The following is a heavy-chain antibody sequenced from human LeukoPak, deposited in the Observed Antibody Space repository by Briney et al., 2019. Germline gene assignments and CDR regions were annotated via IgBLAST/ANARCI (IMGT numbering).Heavy chain of an antibody. D-gene: IGHD3-22*01. CDR3: ARGPPVYYDNGGYYFFDY. J-gene: IGHJ4*02. CDR2: IDHSGST. CDR1: GGSISSYY. Sequence: PSETLSLTCTVSGGSISSYYWSWIRQPPGKGLEWIGEIDHSGSTNYNPSLKSRVTISVDTSKNQFSLKLSSVTAADTAVYYCARGPPVYYDNGGYYFFDYWGQGTLVTVSS. V-gene: IGHV4-34*01.